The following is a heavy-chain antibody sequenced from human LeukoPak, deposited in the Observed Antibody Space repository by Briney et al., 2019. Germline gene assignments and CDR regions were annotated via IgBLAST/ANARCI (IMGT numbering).Heavy chain of an antibody. V-gene: IGHV3-43*02. D-gene: IGHD3-3*01. CDR3: AKDNGSGYYYAYNWFDP. CDR1: GFTFDDYA. CDR2: ISGDGGST. Sequence: GGSLRLSXAASGFTFDDYAMHWVRQAPGKGLEWVSLISGDGGSTYYADSVKGRFTISRDNSKNSLYLQMNSLRTEDTALYYCAKDNGSGYYYAYNWFDPWGQGTLVTVSS. J-gene: IGHJ5*02.